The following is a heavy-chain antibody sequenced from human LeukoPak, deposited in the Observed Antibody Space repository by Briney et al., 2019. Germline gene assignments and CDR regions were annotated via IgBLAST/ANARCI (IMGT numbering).Heavy chain of an antibody. CDR3: ARHLRVAAAGYYYGMDV. CDR2: IYTSGST. Sequence: PSQTLPLTCTVSGGSISSGSYYWRWIRQPAGKGLGWIGRIYTSGSTNYNPSLKSRVTISVDTSKNQLSLKLSSVTAADTAVYYCARHLRVAAAGYYYGMDVWGQGTTVTVSS. D-gene: IGHD6-13*01. CDR1: GGSISSGSYY. V-gene: IGHV4-61*02. J-gene: IGHJ6*02.